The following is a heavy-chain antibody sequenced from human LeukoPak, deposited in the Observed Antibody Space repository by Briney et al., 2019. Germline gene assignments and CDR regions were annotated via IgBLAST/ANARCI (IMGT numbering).Heavy chain of an antibody. CDR1: GFTFSSYA. J-gene: IGHJ4*02. CDR2: IGGSGGNT. D-gene: IGHD1-26*01. CDR3: AKGGKWDVTPFDY. V-gene: IGHV3-23*01. Sequence: GGSLRLSCAASGFTFSSYAMSWVRQAPGKGLEWVSAIGGSGGNTYHADSVKGRFTVSRDNSKNTLYLQVNSLRAEDTAVYYCAKGGKWDVTPFDYWGQGPLVTVSS.